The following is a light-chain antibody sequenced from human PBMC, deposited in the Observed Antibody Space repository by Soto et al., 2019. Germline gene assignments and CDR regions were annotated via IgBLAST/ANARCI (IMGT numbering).Light chain of an antibody. Sequence: DIQMTQSPSSLSASVGDRVTITCRASHSISSYLNWYQQKPEEAPKLLIYAASSLQSGVPSRFSGSVSGTDFTLTSSSQQPEDFTTYYGQHSNSTPYSFGAGTKVDIK. J-gene: IGKJ3*01. CDR3: QHSNSTPYS. V-gene: IGKV1-39*01. CDR1: HSISSY. CDR2: AAS.